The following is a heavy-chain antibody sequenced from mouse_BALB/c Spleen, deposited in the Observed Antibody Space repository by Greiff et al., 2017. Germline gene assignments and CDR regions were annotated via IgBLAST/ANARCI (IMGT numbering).Heavy chain of an antibody. CDR2: ISSGSSTI. J-gene: IGHJ1*01. CDR1: GFTFSSFG. V-gene: IGHV5-17*02. D-gene: IGHD4-1*01. Sequence: EVNLVESGGGLVQPGGSRKLSCAASGFTFSSFGMHWVRQAPEKGLEWVAYISSGSSTIYYADTVKGRFTISRDNPKNTLFLQMTSLRSEDTAMYYCASELGRDWYFDVWGAGTTVTVSS. CDR3: ASELGRDWYFDV.